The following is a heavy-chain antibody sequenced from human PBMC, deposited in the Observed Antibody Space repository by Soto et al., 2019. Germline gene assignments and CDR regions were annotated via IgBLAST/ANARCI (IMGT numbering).Heavy chain of an antibody. CDR3: ARERVSWFGDLLPLGLDV. D-gene: IGHD3-10*01. CDR2: AHHGGT. V-gene: IGHV4-4*02. CDR1: GDSINSSHS. Sequence: SETLSLTCAISGDSINSSHSWTWVRQPPGKGLEWIGEAHHGGTNSNPSLKTRVTILLDKSKNQFSLKLNSVTAADTAIYYCARERVSWFGDLLPLGLDVWGQGTMVAVSS. J-gene: IGHJ6*02.